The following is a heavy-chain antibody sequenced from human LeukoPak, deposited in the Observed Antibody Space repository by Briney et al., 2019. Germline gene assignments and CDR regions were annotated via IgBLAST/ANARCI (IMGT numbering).Heavy chain of an antibody. Sequence: GGSLRLSCAASGFTFSTYGMQWVRQAPGKGLEWVAAILYDGSEKYYADSVKGRFTISRDNSKNTLYLQMNSLRAEDTAVYYCAKPPRGGGSYWDWFDPWGQGTLVTVSS. CDR1: GFTFSTYG. J-gene: IGHJ5*02. V-gene: IGHV3-30*18. CDR3: AKPPRGGGSYWDWFDP. CDR2: ILYDGSEK. D-gene: IGHD1-26*01.